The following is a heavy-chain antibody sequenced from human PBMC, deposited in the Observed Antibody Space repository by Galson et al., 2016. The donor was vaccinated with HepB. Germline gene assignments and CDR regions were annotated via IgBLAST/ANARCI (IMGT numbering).Heavy chain of an antibody. D-gene: IGHD1-26*01. CDR3: ARRGTSGVSYYSGTDV. V-gene: IGHV3-30*03. J-gene: IGHJ6*02. CDR1: GFTFSSYG. Sequence: SLRLSCAASGFTFSSYGMHWVRQAPGKGLDWVALITPEGSDTYYADAVKGRFTISRDNSKNTLSLQMNSLRAEDTAIYYCARRGTSGVSYYSGTDVWGQGTTVTVSS. CDR2: ITPEGSDT.